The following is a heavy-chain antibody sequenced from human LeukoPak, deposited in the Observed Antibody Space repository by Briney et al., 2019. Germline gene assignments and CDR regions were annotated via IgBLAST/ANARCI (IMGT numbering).Heavy chain of an antibody. CDR1: GGTFSSYA. J-gene: IGHJ6*03. CDR2: ISTYSGIT. D-gene: IGHD6-6*01. V-gene: IGHV1-18*01. CDR3: ARWGGSSVWYYYYMDV. Sequence: ASVKVSCKASGGTFSSYAISWVRQAPGQGLEWMGLISTYSGITNYAQKLQGRVTMTTDTSTSTAYMELRSLRSDDTAVYYCARWGGSSVWYYYYMDVWGKGTTVTVSS.